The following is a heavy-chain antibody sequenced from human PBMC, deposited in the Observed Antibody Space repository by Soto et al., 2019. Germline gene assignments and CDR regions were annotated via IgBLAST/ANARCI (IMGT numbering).Heavy chain of an antibody. Sequence: SETLSLTCTVSGGSISSYYWSWIRQPPGKGLEWIGYIYYSGSTNYNPSLKSRVTISVDTSKNQFSLKLSSVTAADTAVYYCARLDAPLAAAATLYSQHSGPGTLVTLSS. D-gene: IGHD6-13*01. CDR1: GGSISSYY. CDR3: ARLDAPLAAAATLYSQH. V-gene: IGHV4-59*08. J-gene: IGHJ1*01. CDR2: IYYSGST.